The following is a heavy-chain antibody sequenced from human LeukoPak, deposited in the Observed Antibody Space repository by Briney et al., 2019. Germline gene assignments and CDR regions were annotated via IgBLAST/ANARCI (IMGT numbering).Heavy chain of an antibody. CDR2: ISGSGGST. J-gene: IGHJ4*02. D-gene: IGHD2-2*01. Sequence: GGSLRLSCAASGFTFSSYAMRWVRQAPGKGLEWVSAISGSGGSTYYADSVKGRFTISRDNSKNTLYMQMNSLRAEDTAVYYCAKKGVVPAAEFDYWGQGTLVTVSS. CDR3: AKKGVVPAAEFDY. V-gene: IGHV3-23*01. CDR1: GFTFSSYA.